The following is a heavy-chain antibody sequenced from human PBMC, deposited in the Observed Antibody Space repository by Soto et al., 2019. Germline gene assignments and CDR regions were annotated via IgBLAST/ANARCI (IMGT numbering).Heavy chain of an antibody. CDR2: IYYSGST. J-gene: IGHJ4*02. V-gene: IGHV4-39*01. D-gene: IGHD3-10*01. CDR3: ARTYGSGSYYY. Sequence: LSLTCTVSGGSIISSSYYWGWIRQPPGKGLEWIGSIYYSGSTYYNPSLKSRVTISVDTSKNQFSLKLSSVTAADTAVYYCARTYGSGSYYYWGQGTLVTVSS. CDR1: GGSIISSSYY.